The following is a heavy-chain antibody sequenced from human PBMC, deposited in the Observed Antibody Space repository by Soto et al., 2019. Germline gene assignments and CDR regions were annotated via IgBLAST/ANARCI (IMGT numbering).Heavy chain of an antibody. J-gene: IGHJ6*03. CDR3: AGLMGGYIPIYYYYYMDV. CDR2: IYYSGST. CDR1: GGSISSYY. Sequence: SETLSLTCTVSGGSISSYYWSWIRQPPGKGLEWTGYIYYSGSTNYNPSLKSRVTISVDTSKNQFSLKLSSVTAADTAVYYCAGLMGGYIPIYYYYYMDVWGKGTTVTVSS. V-gene: IGHV4-59*01. D-gene: IGHD5-12*01.